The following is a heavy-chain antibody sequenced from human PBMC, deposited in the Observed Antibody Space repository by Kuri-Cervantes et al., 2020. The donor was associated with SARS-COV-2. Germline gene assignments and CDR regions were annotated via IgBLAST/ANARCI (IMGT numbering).Heavy chain of an antibody. CDR1: GYTFTSYD. J-gene: IGHJ6*02. D-gene: IGHD3-10*01. CDR2: MNPNSGNT. Sequence: ASVKVSCKASGYTFTSYDINWVRQATEQGLEWMGWMNPNSGNTGYAQKFQGRVTMTRNTSISTAYMELSSLRSEDTAVYYCARVLLWFGESRYYYGMDVWGQGTTVTVSS. CDR3: ARVLLWFGESRYYYGMDV. V-gene: IGHV1-8*01.